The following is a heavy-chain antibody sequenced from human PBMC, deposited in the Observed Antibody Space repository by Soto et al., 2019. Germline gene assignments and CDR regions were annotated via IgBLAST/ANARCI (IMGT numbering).Heavy chain of an antibody. J-gene: IGHJ5*02. V-gene: IGHV3-48*02. CDR1: GFTFATYN. CDR3: ARDPSDFYDSSDLQRLHP. D-gene: IGHD3-22*01. CDR2: ISSTSNTI. Sequence: PGGSLRLSCEASGFTFATYNMNWVRQPPGKGLEWVSYISSTSNTIYYADSVKGRFTISRDNTKNSMYLQMNSLRDEDTAVYYCARDPSDFYDSSDLQRLHPWGQAVLVTLSS.